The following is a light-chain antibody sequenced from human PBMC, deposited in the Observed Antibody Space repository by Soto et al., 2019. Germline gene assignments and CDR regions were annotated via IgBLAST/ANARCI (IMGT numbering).Light chain of an antibody. Sequence: DIRMTQSPSSLSASVGDSITITCRASQNINNYLNWYQQKPGKVPQFLIYAASSLRSGVPSRFSGSGSGTDFTLTITNLQPEDSATYYSQPSFSAPLTCGPGTKVNI. V-gene: IGKV1-39*01. CDR2: AAS. CDR3: QPSFSAPLT. CDR1: QNINNY. J-gene: IGKJ3*01.